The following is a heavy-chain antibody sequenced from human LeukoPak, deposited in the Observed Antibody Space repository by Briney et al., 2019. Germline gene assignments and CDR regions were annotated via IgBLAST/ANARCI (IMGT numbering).Heavy chain of an antibody. J-gene: IGHJ2*01. V-gene: IGHV1-46*01. CDR3: ASGSHSSGWYFDL. D-gene: IGHD6-19*01. Sequence: ASVKVSCKASGYTFTSYYMHWVRQAPGPGLEWMGIINPSGGGTSYAQKFQGRVTMTRDTSTSTVYMELSSLRSEDTAVYYCASGSHSSGWYFDLWGRGTLVTVSS. CDR2: INPSGGGT. CDR1: GYTFTSYY.